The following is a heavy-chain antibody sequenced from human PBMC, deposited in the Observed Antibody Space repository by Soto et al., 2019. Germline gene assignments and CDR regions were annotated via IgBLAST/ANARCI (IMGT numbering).Heavy chain of an antibody. Sequence: QVQLVQSGAEVKKPGASVKVSCMASGYSFSSYDINWVRQATGQGLDWMGWMNPNSGNAAYAQRFQGRVTMTRNTSISTAYMELSGLTSEDTAVYFCARERKNNLARGPPRGYGMDVWGQGTTVIVSS. V-gene: IGHV1-8*01. D-gene: IGHD3-10*01. CDR2: MNPNSGNA. J-gene: IGHJ6*02. CDR3: ARERKNNLARGPPRGYGMDV. CDR1: GYSFSSYD.